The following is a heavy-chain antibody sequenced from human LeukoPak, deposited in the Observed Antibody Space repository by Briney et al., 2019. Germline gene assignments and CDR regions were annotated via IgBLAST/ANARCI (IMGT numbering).Heavy chain of an antibody. CDR1: GFTVSSNY. CDR2: VYSGGST. Sequence: GGSLRLSCAASGFTVSSNYMSWVRQAPGKGLEWVSVVYSGGSTYYADSVKGRFTISRDNSKNTLYLQMNSLRAEDTAVYYCAKGSTSNGFDYWGQGTLVTVSS. D-gene: IGHD2-2*01. J-gene: IGHJ4*02. V-gene: IGHV3-53*01. CDR3: AKGSTSNGFDY.